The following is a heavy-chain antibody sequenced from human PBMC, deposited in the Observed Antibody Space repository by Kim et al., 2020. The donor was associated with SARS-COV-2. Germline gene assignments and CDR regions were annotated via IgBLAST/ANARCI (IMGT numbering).Heavy chain of an antibody. CDR3: ARGIYRITMVRGVIIKVYGMDV. D-gene: IGHD3-10*01. CDR2: MNPNSGNT. CDR1: GYTFTSYD. J-gene: IGHJ6*02. V-gene: IGHV1-8*01. Sequence: ASVKVACKASGYTFTSYDINCVRQATVQGLEWMGWMNPNSGNTGYAQKFQGRVTMTRNTSISTAYMELSSLRSEDTAVYYCARGIYRITMVRGVIIKVYGMDVWGQGTTVTVSS.